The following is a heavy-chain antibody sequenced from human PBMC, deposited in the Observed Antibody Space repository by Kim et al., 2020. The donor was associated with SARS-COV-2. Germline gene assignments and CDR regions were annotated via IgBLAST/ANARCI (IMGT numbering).Heavy chain of an antibody. CDR1: GFTFSSYG. J-gene: IGHJ4*02. CDR2: ISYDGSNK. V-gene: IGHV3-30*18. Sequence: GGSLRLSCAASGFTFSSYGMHWVRQAPGKGLEWVAVISYDGSNKYYADSVKGRFTISRDNSKNTLYLQMNSLRAEDTAVYYCAKDSRTYYDILTGMGYFDYWGKGTLVTVSS. D-gene: IGHD3-9*01. CDR3: AKDSRTYYDILTGMGYFDY.